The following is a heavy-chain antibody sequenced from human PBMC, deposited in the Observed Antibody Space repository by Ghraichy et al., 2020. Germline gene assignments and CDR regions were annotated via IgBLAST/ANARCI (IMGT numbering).Heavy chain of an antibody. CDR3: ASKTEIAVAGKGHFQH. V-gene: IGHV5-51*01. J-gene: IGHJ1*01. CDR1: GYSFTSYW. D-gene: IGHD6-19*01. CDR2: IYPGDSDT. Sequence: GESLNISCKGSGYSFTSYWIGWVRQMPGKGLEWMGIIYPGDSDTRYSPSFQGQVTISADKSISTAYLQWSSLKASDTAMYYCASKTEIAVAGKGHFQHWGQGTLVTVSS.